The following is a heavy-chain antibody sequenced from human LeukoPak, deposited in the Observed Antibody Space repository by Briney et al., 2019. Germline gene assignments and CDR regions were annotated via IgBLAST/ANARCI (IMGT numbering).Heavy chain of an antibody. Sequence: GASLKLSCKASGYTFSGYYIHWVRQAPGQGLEWLGCINPNSSATNYAQKLQGRVTMTKVTSISTAHMELYGLTSEDTAVYCCAGDKVCYGSDWFWLDPWGKGTLVTVS. CDR3: AGDKVCYGSDWFWLDP. V-gene: IGHV1-2*02. J-gene: IGHJ5*02. CDR1: GYTFSGYY. CDR2: INPNSSAT. D-gene: IGHD3-9*01.